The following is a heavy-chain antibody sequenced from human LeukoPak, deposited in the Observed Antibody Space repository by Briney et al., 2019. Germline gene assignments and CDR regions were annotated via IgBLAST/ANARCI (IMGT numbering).Heavy chain of an antibody. J-gene: IGHJ6*02. CDR1: GGSINSYY. Sequence: SETLSLTCTVSGGSINSYYWSWIRQPPGKGLEWIGYIYYSGSTDYKPSLKSRVTISVDTSKNQFSLKLSSVTAADTAVYYCARQGGYDSSGYYSRGYHYYGMDVWGQGTTVTVSS. V-gene: IGHV4-59*08. CDR2: IYYSGST. CDR3: ARQGGYDSSGYYSRGYHYYGMDV. D-gene: IGHD3-22*01.